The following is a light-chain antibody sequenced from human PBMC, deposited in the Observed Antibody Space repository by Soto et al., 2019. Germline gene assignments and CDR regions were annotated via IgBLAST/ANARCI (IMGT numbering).Light chain of an antibody. CDR1: QSVNSN. CDR3: QQYNDWPLT. CDR2: VAS. J-gene: IGKJ4*01. Sequence: EIVMTQSPATLSVSPGERVTLSCRASQSVNSNLAWYQQKPGQAPRLLIYVASTRATGIPARFSGSGSGTESTLTISSLQSEDFAVYHCQQYNDWPLTFGGGTKVEIK. V-gene: IGKV3-15*01.